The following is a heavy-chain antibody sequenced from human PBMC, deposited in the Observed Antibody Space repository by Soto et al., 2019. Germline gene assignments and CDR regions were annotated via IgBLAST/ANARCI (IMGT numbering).Heavy chain of an antibody. CDR3: AKELVRGIPGGYDAIDV. CDR1: GFTFSTYA. D-gene: IGHD3-10*01. Sequence: EVQLLESGGGLIQPGGSLRLSCAASGFTFSTYAMTWVRQAPGKGLEWVSGISSSGGRTYYADSGKGRFTISRDNSRNTLFLQMNSLRVEDTAEYYCAKELVRGIPGGYDAIDVWGQGTIVAVSS. J-gene: IGHJ3*01. CDR2: ISSSGGRT. V-gene: IGHV3-23*01.